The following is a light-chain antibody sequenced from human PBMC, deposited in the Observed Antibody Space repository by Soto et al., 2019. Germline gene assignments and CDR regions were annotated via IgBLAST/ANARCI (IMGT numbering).Light chain of an antibody. Sequence: QLVLTQSPSASASLGASVKRTCTLSSGHSSYAIAWHQQQPEKGPRYLMKLNSDGSHSKGDGIPDRFSGSSSGAERYLTISSLQSEDEADYYCQTWGTGTRGVFGGGTKLTVL. V-gene: IGLV4-69*01. CDR2: LNSDGSH. CDR1: SGHSSYA. J-gene: IGLJ3*02. CDR3: QTWGTGTRGV.